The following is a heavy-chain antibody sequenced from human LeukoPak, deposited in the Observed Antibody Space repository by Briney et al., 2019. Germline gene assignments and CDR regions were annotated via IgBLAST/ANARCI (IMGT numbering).Heavy chain of an antibody. CDR1: GGTFGSYA. CDR2: IIPILGIA. Sequence: SVKVSCTASGGTFGSYAISWVRQAPGQGLEWMGRIIPILGIANYAQKFQGRVTITADKSTSTAYMELSSLRSEDTAVYYCAREQVEMATSLDYWGQGTLVTVSS. D-gene: IGHD5-24*01. J-gene: IGHJ4*02. V-gene: IGHV1-69*04. CDR3: AREQVEMATSLDY.